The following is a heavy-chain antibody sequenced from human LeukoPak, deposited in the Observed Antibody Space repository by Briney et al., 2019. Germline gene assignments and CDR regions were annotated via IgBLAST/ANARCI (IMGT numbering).Heavy chain of an antibody. D-gene: IGHD3-22*01. J-gene: IGHJ5*02. CDR2: IKSKTDGGTT. CDR3: TSSMIVDPGVP. Sequence: GGSLRLSCAASGFTFSSYSMNWVRQAPGKGLEWVGRIKSKTDGGTTDYAAPVKGRFTISRDDSKNTLYLQMNSLKTEDTAVYYCTSSMIVDPGVPWGQGTLVTVSS. V-gene: IGHV3-15*07. CDR1: GFTFSSYS.